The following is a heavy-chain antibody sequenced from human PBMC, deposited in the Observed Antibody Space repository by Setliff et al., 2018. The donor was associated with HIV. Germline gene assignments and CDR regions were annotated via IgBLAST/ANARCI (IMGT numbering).Heavy chain of an antibody. D-gene: IGHD3-22*01. V-gene: IGHV4-38-2*01. CDR2: IYHSGST. CDR3: ARLGDNSDWRSNYFFYYMDV. Sequence: SETLSLTCAVSGYSISSGYYWGWIRQPPGKGLEWIGSIYHSGSTYYNPSLKSRVTISLDTSKNQFSLKLSSVTAADTAVYYCARLGDNSDWRSNYFFYYMDVWGKGTTVTVSS. J-gene: IGHJ6*03. CDR1: GYSISSGYY.